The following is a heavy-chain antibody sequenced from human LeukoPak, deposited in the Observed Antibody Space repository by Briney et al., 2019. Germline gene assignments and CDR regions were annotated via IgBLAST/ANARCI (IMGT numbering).Heavy chain of an antibody. D-gene: IGHD2-2*01. CDR1: GFTFSSYG. J-gene: IGHJ4*02. CDR3: AKDGIKYCSSTSCYFPDY. CDR2: VRYDGSNK. Sequence: GRSLRLSCAASGFTFSSYGMHWVRQAPGKGLEWVAFVRYDGSNKYYADSVKGRFTISRENSKNTLYLPMNSLRAEGTAVYYCAKDGIKYCSSTSCYFPDYWGQGTLVTVSS. V-gene: IGHV3-30*02.